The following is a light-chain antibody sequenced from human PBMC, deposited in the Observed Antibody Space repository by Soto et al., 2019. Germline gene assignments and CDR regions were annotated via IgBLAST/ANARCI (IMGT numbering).Light chain of an antibody. CDR2: DAS. CDR1: QSVSSY. CDR3: QQRSNWPPYT. J-gene: IGKJ2*01. Sequence: EIVLTQSPATLSLSPGERATLSCRASQSVSSYLAWYQQKPGQAPRLLIYDASNRATGIPARFSGSGSGTDFTLTISRLEPEDLAVYYGQQRSNWPPYTFGQGTKLEIK. V-gene: IGKV3-11*01.